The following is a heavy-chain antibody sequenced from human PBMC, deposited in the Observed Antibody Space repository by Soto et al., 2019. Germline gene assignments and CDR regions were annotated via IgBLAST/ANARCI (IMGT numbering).Heavy chain of an antibody. CDR1: WYSFTRYW. Sequence: PGEPLRMSFTGSWYSFTRYWIGWVRQMPGKGLEWMGIIYPGDSDTRYSPSFQGQVTISADKSISTAYLQWSSLKASDTAMYYCARHGRVYYYHGMDVWGQGTTVTVS. J-gene: IGHJ6*02. D-gene: IGHD1-1*01. V-gene: IGHV5-51*01. CDR3: ARHGRVYYYHGMDV. CDR2: IYPGDSDT.